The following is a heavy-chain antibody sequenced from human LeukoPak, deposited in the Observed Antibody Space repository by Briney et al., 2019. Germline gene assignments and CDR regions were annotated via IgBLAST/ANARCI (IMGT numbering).Heavy chain of an antibody. CDR2: ISGSGGST. Sequence: PGGSLRLSCAASGFTFSSHAMNWVRQAPGKGLEWVSGISGSGGSTYYADSVKGRFSISRDNSMNTLYLQMNSLRAEDTAVYYSAKDMGGGYCSGGSCYWAYFDYWGQGTLVTVSS. CDR1: GFTFSSHA. V-gene: IGHV3-23*01. J-gene: IGHJ4*02. CDR3: AKDMGGGYCSGGSCYWAYFDY. D-gene: IGHD2-15*01.